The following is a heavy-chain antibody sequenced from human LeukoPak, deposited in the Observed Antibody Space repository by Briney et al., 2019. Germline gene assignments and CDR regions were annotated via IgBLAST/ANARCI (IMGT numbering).Heavy chain of an antibody. J-gene: IGHJ4*02. Sequence: SETLSLTCTVSGGSISSYYWSWIRQPPGKGLEWIGYVSYSGSTNYDPSLKSRVTISLGTSSNQFSLKLSSVTAADTAVYYCAGHVGGTTYDYGGQGTLVTVSS. CDR3: AGHVGGTTYDY. CDR1: GGSISSYY. CDR2: VSYSGST. V-gene: IGHV4-59*08. D-gene: IGHD2-2*01.